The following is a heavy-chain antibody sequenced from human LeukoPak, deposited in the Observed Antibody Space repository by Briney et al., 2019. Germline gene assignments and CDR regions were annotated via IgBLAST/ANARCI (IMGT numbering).Heavy chain of an antibody. CDR1: GYTFTSYY. V-gene: IGHV1-46*01. CDR3: AREYSSSSGVFVY. D-gene: IGHD6-6*01. CDR2: INPSGGGT. Sequence: GASVKVSCKASGYTFTSYYMHWVRQAPGQGLEWMGIINPSGGGTRYAQKFQGRVTMSRDTSTSTVHMELSSLRSEDTAAYYCAREYSSSSGVFVYWGQGTLVTVSS. J-gene: IGHJ4*02.